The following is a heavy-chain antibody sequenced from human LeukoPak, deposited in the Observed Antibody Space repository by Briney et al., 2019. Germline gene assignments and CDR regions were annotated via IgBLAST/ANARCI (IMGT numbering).Heavy chain of an antibody. Sequence: GGSLRLSCAASGFTFSSYGMHWVRQAPGKGLEWVAFIRYDGINKYYADSVKGRFTISRDNAKNSLYLQMNSLRAEDTAVYYCARARGQDTAMVAGAFDIWGQGTMVTVSS. V-gene: IGHV3-30*02. CDR3: ARARGQDTAMVAGAFDI. J-gene: IGHJ3*02. D-gene: IGHD5-18*01. CDR2: IRYDGINK. CDR1: GFTFSSYG.